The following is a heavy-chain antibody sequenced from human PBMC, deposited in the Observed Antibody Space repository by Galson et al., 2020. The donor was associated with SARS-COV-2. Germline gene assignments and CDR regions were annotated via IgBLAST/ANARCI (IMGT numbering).Heavy chain of an antibody. J-gene: IGHJ4*02. D-gene: IGHD5-12*01. CDR3: ARDEDGYNDF. CDR2: IKQDGSDG. Sequence: PGGSLRLSCAASGFTFSRNWMSWVRQAPGKGLQWVANIKQDGSDGYYVDSVKGRFTISSDYAENSVYLQMNNLRDDDTAVYYCARDEDGYNDFWGQGTLVAVSS. V-gene: IGHV3-7*01. CDR1: GFTFSRNW.